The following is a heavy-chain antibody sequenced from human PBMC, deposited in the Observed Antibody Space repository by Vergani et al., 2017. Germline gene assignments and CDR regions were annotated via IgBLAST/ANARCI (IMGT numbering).Heavy chain of an antibody. V-gene: IGHV3-15*01. CDR3: TTPAKWGLRYYFDY. CDR1: GFTFSSAW. CDR2: IRPKTDGGTT. Sequence: EVQLVESGGGLVKPGGSLRLSCAASGFTFSSAWMSWVRQAPGKGLEWVARIRPKTDGGTTDYAAPVKGRFTISRDDSKNTLYLQMNSLKTEDTAVYYCTTPAKWGLRYYFDYWGQGTLVTVSS. D-gene: IGHD3-9*01. J-gene: IGHJ4*02.